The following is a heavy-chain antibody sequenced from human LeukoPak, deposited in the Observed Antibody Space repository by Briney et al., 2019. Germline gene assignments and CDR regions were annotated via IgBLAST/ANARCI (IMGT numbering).Heavy chain of an antibody. D-gene: IGHD5-24*01. CDR1: GFTFSSYA. J-gene: IGHJ4*02. CDR2: ISYDGSNK. CDR3: ARDGGDGFVYYFDY. Sequence: GGSLRLSCAASGFTFSSYATHWVRQAPGKGLEWVAVISYDGSNKYYADSVKGRFTISRDNSKNTLYLQMNSLRAEDTAVYYCARDGGDGFVYYFDYWGQGTLVTVSS. V-gene: IGHV3-30*04.